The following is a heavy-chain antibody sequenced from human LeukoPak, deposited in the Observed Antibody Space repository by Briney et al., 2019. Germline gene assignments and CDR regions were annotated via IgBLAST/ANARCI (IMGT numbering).Heavy chain of an antibody. Sequence: GGSLRLSCAASGFTFSTYAMSWVRQAPGNGLEWVSGIRGRSGRTFYADSVKGRFTISRDNSKNTLYLQMNSLRGDDTAVYYCAKGRDSGSFNELEYWGQGTLVTVSS. CDR1: GFTFSTYA. V-gene: IGHV3-23*01. J-gene: IGHJ4*02. CDR3: AKGRDSGSFNELEY. D-gene: IGHD3-10*01. CDR2: IRGRSGRT.